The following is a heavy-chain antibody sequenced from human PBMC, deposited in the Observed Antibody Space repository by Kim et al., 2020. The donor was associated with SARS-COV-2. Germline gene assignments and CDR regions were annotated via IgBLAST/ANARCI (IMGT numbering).Heavy chain of an antibody. V-gene: IGHV4-34*01. CDR1: GGSFSGYY. D-gene: IGHD2-2*01. Sequence: SETLSLTCAVYGGSFSGYYWSWIRQPPGKGLEWIGEINHSGSTNYNPSLKSRVTISVDTSKNQFSLKLSSVTAADTAVYYCARGHSHQLLADSPKGWYFDLWGRGTLVTVSS. CDR2: INHSGST. J-gene: IGHJ2*01. CDR3: ARGHSHQLLADSPKGWYFDL.